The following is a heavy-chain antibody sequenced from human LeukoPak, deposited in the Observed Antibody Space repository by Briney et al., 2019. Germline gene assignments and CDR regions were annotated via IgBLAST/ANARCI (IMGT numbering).Heavy chain of an antibody. CDR3: AKGSHGWTFDV. CDR2: INSDGSMT. Sequence: GGSLGLSCAASGLSFSDNYMGWLRQPPGKGLEWLSYINSDGSMTKYTASVQGRFTISRDNAKRSLFLQMNNLRANDTARYYCAKGSHGWTFDVWGQGSQVTVSS. J-gene: IGHJ4*02. CDR1: GLSFSDNY. V-gene: IGHV3-11*01. D-gene: IGHD2-2*03.